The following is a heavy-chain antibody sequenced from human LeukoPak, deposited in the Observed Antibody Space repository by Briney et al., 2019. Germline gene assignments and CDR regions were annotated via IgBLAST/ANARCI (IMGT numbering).Heavy chain of an antibody. Sequence: GGSLRLSCAASGFTFDDYAMHWVRQAPGKGLEWVSGISWNSGSIGYADSVKGRFTISRDNAKNSLYLQMNSLRAEDTAVYYCARDQGFANWFDPWGQGTLVTVSS. D-gene: IGHD3-10*01. CDR3: ARDQGFANWFDP. V-gene: IGHV3-9*01. CDR2: ISWNSGSI. J-gene: IGHJ5*02. CDR1: GFTFDDYA.